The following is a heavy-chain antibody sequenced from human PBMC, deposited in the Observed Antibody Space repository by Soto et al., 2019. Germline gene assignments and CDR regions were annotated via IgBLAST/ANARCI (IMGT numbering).Heavy chain of an antibody. Sequence: EVQLLESGGGLVQPGGSLRLSCAASGFTFSSYAMSWVRQAPGKGLEWVSAISGSGGSTYYADSVKGRFTISRDNSKNTPYLQMNSLRAEDTAVYYCAKAGRITMVRGAKGTTYYYYYYMDVWGKGTTVTVSS. V-gene: IGHV3-23*01. CDR1: GFTFSSYA. CDR2: ISGSGGST. D-gene: IGHD3-10*01. CDR3: AKAGRITMVRGAKGTTYYYYYYMDV. J-gene: IGHJ6*03.